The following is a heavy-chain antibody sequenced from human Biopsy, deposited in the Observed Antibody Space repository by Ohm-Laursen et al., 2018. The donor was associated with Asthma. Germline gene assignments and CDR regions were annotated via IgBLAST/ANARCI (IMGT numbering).Heavy chain of an antibody. CDR3: ARTFHFWSPYHAEHYQL. J-gene: IGHJ1*01. CDR2: IKHDGTEK. D-gene: IGHD3-3*02. Sequence: SLRLSCTASGFTFGDYWMSWVRQVPGKELEWVANIKHDGTEKNHVDSLKGRFTISRDNAKNSLYLQMNSLRAKDTAVYYCARTFHFWSPYHAEHYQLWGQGTLVTVSS. CDR1: GFTFGDYW. V-gene: IGHV3-7*01.